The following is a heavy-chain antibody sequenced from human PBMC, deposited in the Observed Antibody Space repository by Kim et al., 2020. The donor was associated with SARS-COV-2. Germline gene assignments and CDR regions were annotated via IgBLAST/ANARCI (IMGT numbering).Heavy chain of an antibody. CDR1: GGSISSGGYY. Sequence: SETLSLTCTVSGGSISSGGYYWSWIRQHPGKGLEWIAYIYYSGSTYYNPSLKSRVTISVDTSKNQFSLKLSSVTAADTAVYYCATIGVKSHRSYWGQGTLVTVSS. J-gene: IGHJ4*02. CDR2: IYYSGST. D-gene: IGHD3-22*01. V-gene: IGHV4-31*03. CDR3: ATIGVKSHRSY.